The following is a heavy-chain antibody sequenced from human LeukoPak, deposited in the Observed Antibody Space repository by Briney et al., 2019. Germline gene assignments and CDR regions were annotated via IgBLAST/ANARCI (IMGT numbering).Heavy chain of an antibody. D-gene: IGHD3-10*01. Sequence: PGGSLRLSCAASGFTFSSYWMHWVRQAPGKGLVWVSRINSDGSSTSYADSMKGRFTISRDNAKNTLYLQMNSLRAEDTAVYYCARDPQEYYFDYWGQGTLVTVSS. J-gene: IGHJ4*02. V-gene: IGHV3-74*01. CDR2: INSDGSST. CDR1: GFTFSSYW. CDR3: ARDPQEYYFDY.